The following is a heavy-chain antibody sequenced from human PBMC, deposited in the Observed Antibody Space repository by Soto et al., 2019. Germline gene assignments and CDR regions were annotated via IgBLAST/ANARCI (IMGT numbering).Heavy chain of an antibody. D-gene: IGHD5-12*01. CDR3: ARARGYSGSYYFDY. CDR2: ISSSGSTI. CDR1: GFTFSSYE. J-gene: IGHJ4*02. V-gene: IGHV3-48*03. Sequence: EVQLVESGGGLVQPGGSLRLSCAASGFTFSSYEMNWVRQAPGKGLEWVSYISSSGSTIYYADSVKGRFTISRDNAKSSLYLQMNSLRAEDTAVYYCARARGYSGSYYFDYWGQGTLVTVSS.